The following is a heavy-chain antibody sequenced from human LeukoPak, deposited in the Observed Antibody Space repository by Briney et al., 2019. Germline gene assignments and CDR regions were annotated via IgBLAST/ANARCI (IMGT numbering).Heavy chain of an antibody. V-gene: IGHV3-23*01. Sequence: GGSLRLSCAASGFTFISYAMSWVRQAPGRGLEWVSTISGRGGSSYYADSVKGRFTTSRDNSKNTLYLQMNSLRAEDTAVYYCAKDLGKFRATLFDYWGQGTLVTVSS. CDR1: GFTFISYA. D-gene: IGHD1-26*01. CDR3: AKDLGKFRATLFDY. CDR2: ISGRGGSS. J-gene: IGHJ4*02.